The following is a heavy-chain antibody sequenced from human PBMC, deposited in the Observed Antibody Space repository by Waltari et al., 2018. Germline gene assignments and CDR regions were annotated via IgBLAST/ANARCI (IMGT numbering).Heavy chain of an antibody. J-gene: IGHJ4*02. CDR2: IKQDGSEK. CDR1: GFTFSNYW. D-gene: IGHD5-12*01. Sequence: EVQLVESGGGLVQPGGSLRLSCAASGFTFSNYWMSWVRQAPGKGLEWVANIKQDGSEKYYVDSVKGRFTSSRDNAENSLYLQINSLRAEDTAIYYCARVRDSGYDLLTYWGQGTLVTVSS. CDR3: ARVRDSGYDLLTY. V-gene: IGHV3-7*01.